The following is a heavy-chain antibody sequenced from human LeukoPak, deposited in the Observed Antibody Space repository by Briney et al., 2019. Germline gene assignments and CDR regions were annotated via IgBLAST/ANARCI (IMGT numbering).Heavy chain of an antibody. Sequence: GGSLRLSCAASGFTFSSYAMHWVRQAPGKGLEWVAVISYDGSHKYYADSVKGRFTISRDNSKNTLYLQMNSLRAEDTAVYYCARSPNIVGEVDYWGQGTLVTVSS. CDR2: ISYDGSHK. V-gene: IGHV3-30-3*01. CDR3: ARSPNIVGEVDY. CDR1: GFTFSSYA. J-gene: IGHJ4*02. D-gene: IGHD2-21*01.